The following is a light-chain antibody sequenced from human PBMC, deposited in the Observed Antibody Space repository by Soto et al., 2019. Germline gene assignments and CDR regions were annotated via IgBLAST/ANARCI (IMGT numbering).Light chain of an antibody. Sequence: AIRMTQSPSSLSASTGDRVTITCRASQGISSYLAWYQQKPGKAPKLLIYAASTLQSGVPSRFSGSGSGTDFTLTISCLQSADFETYYCQQYYSYPQAFGQGTKVDIX. V-gene: IGKV1-8*01. CDR1: QGISSY. CDR3: QQYYSYPQA. J-gene: IGKJ1*01. CDR2: AAS.